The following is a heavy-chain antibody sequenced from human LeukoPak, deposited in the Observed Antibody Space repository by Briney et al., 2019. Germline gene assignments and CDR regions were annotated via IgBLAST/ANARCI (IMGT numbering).Heavy chain of an antibody. CDR3: ARAPRTAANFDY. CDR1: RFTFSSYA. J-gene: IGHJ4*02. Sequence: GGSLRLSCAASRFTFSSYAMHWVRQAPGKGPEWVAVISYDGNNKYYADSVKGRFTISRGNSKNTLYLQMNSLRTEDTAVYYCARAPRTAANFDYWGQGTLVTVSS. D-gene: IGHD6-13*01. CDR2: ISYDGNNK. V-gene: IGHV3-30-3*01.